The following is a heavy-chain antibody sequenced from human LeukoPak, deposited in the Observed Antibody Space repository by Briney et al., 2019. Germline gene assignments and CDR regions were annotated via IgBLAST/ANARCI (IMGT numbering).Heavy chain of an antibody. J-gene: IGHJ4*02. Sequence: GGSLRLSCAASGFTDSSSAMHLVRQASDKGLEWVAVISYDGSSKSYADSVKGRFTISRDNSKNTLYLQMNSLRDEDTAVHYCAREYSGSSPYYFDYWGQGTPVTVSS. CDR3: AREYSGSSPYYFDY. CDR2: ISYDGSSK. V-gene: IGHV3-30-3*01. D-gene: IGHD1-26*01. CDR1: GFTDSSSA.